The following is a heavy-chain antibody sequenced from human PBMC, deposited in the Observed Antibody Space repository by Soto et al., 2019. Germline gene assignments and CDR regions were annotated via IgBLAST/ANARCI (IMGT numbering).Heavy chain of an antibody. Sequence: QVQLQESGPGLVNPSETLPLTCIVSGGSLSYRYWSWIRQPPGKELEWIAYIYYSGSTNYSPSLRNRLTVSVDTAKNQFSLKLTSVTAADTATYYCARTIDYGYMDVWGKGTTVTVSS. CDR2: IYYSGST. CDR3: ARTIDYGYMDV. D-gene: IGHD3-16*01. CDR1: GGSLSYRY. J-gene: IGHJ6*03. V-gene: IGHV4-59*11.